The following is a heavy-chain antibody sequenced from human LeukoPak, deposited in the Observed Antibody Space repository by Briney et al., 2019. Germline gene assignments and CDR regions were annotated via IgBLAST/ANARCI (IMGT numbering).Heavy chain of an antibody. V-gene: IGHV3-30-3*01. Sequence: PGRSLRLSCAASGFTFSSYAMHWVRQAPGKGLEWVADITYDGSNKYYADSVKGRFTISRDNSKNTLYLQMNSLRAEDTAVYYCARRAYSYGSTGYYFDYWGQGTLVTVSS. CDR1: GFTFSSYA. J-gene: IGHJ4*02. CDR2: ITYDGSNK. CDR3: ARRAYSYGSTGYYFDY. D-gene: IGHD5-18*01.